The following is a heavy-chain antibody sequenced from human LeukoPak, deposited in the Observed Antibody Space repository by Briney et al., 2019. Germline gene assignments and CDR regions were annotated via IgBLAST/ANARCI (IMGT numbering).Heavy chain of an antibody. V-gene: IGHV1-18*01. CDR2: ISAYNGNT. Sequence: ASVKVSCKASGYTFSSYGISWVRQAPGQWLEWIGWISAYNGNTNYAQNLQVRVTMTTDTSTSTAYMELRSLRSDDTAVYYCARDRGSGWFVYWGQGTLVTVSS. D-gene: IGHD6-19*01. CDR3: ARDRGSGWFVY. CDR1: GYTFSSYG. J-gene: IGHJ4*02.